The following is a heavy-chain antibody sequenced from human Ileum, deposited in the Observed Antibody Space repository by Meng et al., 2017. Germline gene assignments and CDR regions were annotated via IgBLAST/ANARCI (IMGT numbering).Heavy chain of an antibody. D-gene: IGHD2-15*01. J-gene: IGHJ4*02. CDR2: IINSGDRT. CDR1: GSGLRIYA. V-gene: IGHV3-23*01. Sequence: GGSLRPSCATAGSGLRIYAMSWVRQAPGKGLEWVSSIINSGDRTHYADSVRGRFTISRDNYKNTVYLQINRLRAEDSATYYCTKDNYCSGGACYPGTTFDYWGQGTLVTVSS. CDR3: TKDNYCSGGACYPGTTFDY.